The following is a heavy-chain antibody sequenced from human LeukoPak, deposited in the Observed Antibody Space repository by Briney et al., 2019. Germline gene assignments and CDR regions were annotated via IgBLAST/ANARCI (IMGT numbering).Heavy chain of an antibody. CDR1: GYTFTSYD. D-gene: IGHD2-15*01. Sequence: ASVKVSCKASGYTFTSYDINWVRQAPGQGLEWMGWINPNSGGTNYAQKFQGRVTMTRDTSISTAYMELSRLRSDDTAVYYCARRGLPGIVVVVAATPWFDPWGQGTLVTVSS. CDR3: ARRGLPGIVVVVAATPWFDP. J-gene: IGHJ5*02. V-gene: IGHV1-2*02. CDR2: INPNSGGT.